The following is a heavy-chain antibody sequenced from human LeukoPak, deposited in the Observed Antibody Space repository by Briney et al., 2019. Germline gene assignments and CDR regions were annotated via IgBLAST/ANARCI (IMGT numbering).Heavy chain of an antibody. V-gene: IGHV3-48*02. CDR1: GFTFSSYA. Sequence: HPGGSLRLSCAASGFTFSSYAMTWVRQAPGKGLEWISYISGSGSPIYHADSVKGRFTISRDNAKNTLFLQMNSLRDEDTAVYYCARPRDSSIDSWGQGTLVTVSS. CDR2: ISGSGSPI. J-gene: IGHJ4*02. D-gene: IGHD3-22*01. CDR3: ARPRDSSIDS.